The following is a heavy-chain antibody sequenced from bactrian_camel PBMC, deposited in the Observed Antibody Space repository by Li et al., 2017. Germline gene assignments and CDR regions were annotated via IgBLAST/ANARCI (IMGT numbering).Heavy chain of an antibody. J-gene: IGHJ6*01. CDR3: GREVQDNSINFGY. CDR2: IYRGSGNA. V-gene: IGHV3S1*01. D-gene: IGHD2*01. Sequence: HVQLVESGGGSVQPGGSLKLSCAVSGSTTGSHCIGWFRQAPGKEREGVAAIYRGSGNAAYADSVKGRFTISQDNAKNTVYLEMSSLKSEDTAVYYCGREVQDNSINFGYWGQGTQVTVS. CDR1: GSTTGSHC.